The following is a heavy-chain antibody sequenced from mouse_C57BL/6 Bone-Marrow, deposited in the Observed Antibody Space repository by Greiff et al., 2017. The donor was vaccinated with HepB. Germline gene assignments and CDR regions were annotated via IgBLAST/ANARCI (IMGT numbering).Heavy chain of an antibody. CDR2: IHPNSGST. CDR1: GYTFTSYW. CDR3: ERIYGYDGFDY. D-gene: IGHD2-2*01. V-gene: IGHV1-64*01. Sequence: QVQLQQPGAELVKPGASVKLSCKASGYTFTSYWMHWVKQRPGQGLEWIGMIHPNSGSTNYNEKFKSKATLTVDKSSSTAYMQLSSLTSEDSAVYDCERIYGYDGFDYWGQGTTLTVSS. J-gene: IGHJ2*01.